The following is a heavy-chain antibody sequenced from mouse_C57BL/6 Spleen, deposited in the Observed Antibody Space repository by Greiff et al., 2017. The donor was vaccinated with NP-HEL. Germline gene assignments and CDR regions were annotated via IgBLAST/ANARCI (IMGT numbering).Heavy chain of an antibody. CDR2: ISYDGSN. V-gene: IGHV3-6*01. D-gene: IGHD2-2*01. J-gene: IGHJ1*03. CDR3: ARDGYDRWYFDV. CDR1: GYSITSGYY. Sequence: ESGPGLVKPSQSLSLTCSVTGYSITSGYYWNWIRQFPGNKLEWMGYISYDGSNNYNPSLKNRISITRDTSKNQFFLKLNSVTTEDTATYYCARDGYDRWYFDVWGTGTTVTVSS.